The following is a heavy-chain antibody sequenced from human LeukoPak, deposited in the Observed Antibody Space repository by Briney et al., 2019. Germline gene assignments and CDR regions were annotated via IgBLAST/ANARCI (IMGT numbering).Heavy chain of an antibody. CDR3: ARTGRSPLYCSSTSCSGDVDYYYYMDV. V-gene: IGHV7-4-1*02. J-gene: IGHJ6*03. CDR1: GYTFTSYA. CDR2: INTNTGNP. Sequence: GASVKVSCKASGYTFTSYAMNWVRQAPGQGLEWMGWINTNTGNPTYAQGFTGQFVFSLDTSVSTAYMQISSLKAEDTAVYYCARTGRSPLYCSSTSCSGDVDYYYYMDVWGKGTTVTVSS. D-gene: IGHD2-2*01.